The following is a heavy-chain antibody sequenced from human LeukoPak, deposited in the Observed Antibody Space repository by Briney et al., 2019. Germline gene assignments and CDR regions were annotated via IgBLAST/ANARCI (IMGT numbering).Heavy chain of an antibody. CDR1: GGSFSGYY. Sequence: SETLSLTCAVYGGSFSGYYWSWIRQPPGKGLEWIGEINHSGSTNYNPSLKSRVTISVDTSKNQFSLKLTSVTAADTAVYYCARDQTYSGSGIYTYFDYWGQGILVTVSS. V-gene: IGHV4-34*01. CDR2: INHSGST. D-gene: IGHD3-10*01. J-gene: IGHJ4*02. CDR3: ARDQTYSGSGIYTYFDY.